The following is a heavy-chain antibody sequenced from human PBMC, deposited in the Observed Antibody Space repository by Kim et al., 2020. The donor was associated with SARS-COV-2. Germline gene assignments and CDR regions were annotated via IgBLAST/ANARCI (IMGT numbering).Heavy chain of an antibody. Sequence: AAAVKGRFTLSRDSSKDSLFLQMNSLKAEDTAVYYCAGGKSGSSYEALDTWGQGTLVTVSS. J-gene: IGHJ5*02. CDR3: AGGKSGSSYEALDT. V-gene: IGHV3-72*01. D-gene: IGHD1-26*01.